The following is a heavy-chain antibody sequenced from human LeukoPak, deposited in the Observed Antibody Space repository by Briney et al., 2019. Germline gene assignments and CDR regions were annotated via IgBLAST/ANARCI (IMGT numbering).Heavy chain of an antibody. CDR2: INHSGST. CDR1: GGSLSGYY. J-gene: IGHJ4*02. D-gene: IGHD6-19*01. CDR3: ARGKRRGVAGTAAFEY. V-gene: IGHV4-34*01. Sequence: PSETLSLTCAVYGGSLSGYYWSWIRQPPGKGLEWIGEINHSGSTNYNPSLKSRVTISVDTSKNQFSLKLSSVTAADTAVYYCARGKRRGVAGTAAFEYWGQGTLVTVSS.